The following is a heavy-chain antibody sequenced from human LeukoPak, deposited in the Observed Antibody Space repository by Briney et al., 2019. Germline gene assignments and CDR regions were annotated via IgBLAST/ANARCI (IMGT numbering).Heavy chain of an antibody. J-gene: IGHJ3*02. CDR1: GYTFTNYD. V-gene: IGHV1-8*01. CDR2: MNPNSGDT. D-gene: IGHD6-13*01. CDR3: ARASRIASAFDI. Sequence: ASVKVSCKASGYTFTNYDLTWVRQATGQGLEWMGWMNPNSGDTGYAQKFQGRVTMTRNTSISTAYMELSSLRSEDTAVYYCARASRIASAFDIWGQGTMVTVSS.